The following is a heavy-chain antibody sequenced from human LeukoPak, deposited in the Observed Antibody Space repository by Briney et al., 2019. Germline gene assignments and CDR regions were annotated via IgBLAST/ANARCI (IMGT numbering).Heavy chain of an antibody. Sequence: PGGSLRLSCAASGFTFSSYEMNWVRQAPGKGLEWVSYISSSGSTIYYADSVKGRFTISRDNAKNSLYLQMNSLRAEDTAVYYCARKGYSYGHGVSVYFDYWGQGTLVTVSS. CDR2: ISSSGSTI. CDR1: GFTFSSYE. J-gene: IGHJ4*02. D-gene: IGHD5-18*01. V-gene: IGHV3-48*03. CDR3: ARKGYSYGHGVSVYFDY.